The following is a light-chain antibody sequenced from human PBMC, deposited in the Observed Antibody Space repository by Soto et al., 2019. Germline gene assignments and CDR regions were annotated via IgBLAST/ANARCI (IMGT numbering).Light chain of an antibody. CDR1: ENVRTK. CDR2: GAS. J-gene: IGKJ5*01. CDR3: QQNTRWPHIP. V-gene: IGKV3-15*01. Sequence: RLVTQAPATLSVSPCARATLSCRASENVRTKVGWYQQKAGQAPRLLIYGASTRATGIPDRFSGSGSGTQFNLTISRLQSEDSAVYFCQQNTRWPHIPVGQGTRLDIK.